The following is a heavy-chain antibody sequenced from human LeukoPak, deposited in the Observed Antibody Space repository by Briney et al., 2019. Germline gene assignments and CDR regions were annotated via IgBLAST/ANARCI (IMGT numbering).Heavy chain of an antibody. D-gene: IGHD1-26*01. CDR3: ARDHSGSYFDY. J-gene: IGHJ4*02. V-gene: IGHV4-59*01. CDR1: GGSISSYY. CDR2: IYYSGST. Sequence: PSETLSLTCTVSGGSISSYYWSWIRQPPGKGLEWIGYIYYSGSTNYNPSLKSRVTISVDTSKNQFSLKLSSVTAADTAVYYCARDHSGSYFDYWGQGTLVTVSS.